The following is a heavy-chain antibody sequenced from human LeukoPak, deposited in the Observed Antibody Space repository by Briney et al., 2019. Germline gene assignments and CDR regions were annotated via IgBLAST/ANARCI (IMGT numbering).Heavy chain of an antibody. D-gene: IGHD6-19*01. CDR3: ARGSRIAVAGTDY. J-gene: IGHJ4*02. CDR1: GGTFSSYA. V-gene: IGHV1-69*06. Sequence: GASVKVSCEASGGTFSSYAISWVRQAPGQGLEWMGGIIPIFGTANYAQKCQGRVTITADKSTSTAYMELSSLRSEDTAVYYCARGSRIAVAGTDYWGQGTLVTVSS. CDR2: IIPIFGTA.